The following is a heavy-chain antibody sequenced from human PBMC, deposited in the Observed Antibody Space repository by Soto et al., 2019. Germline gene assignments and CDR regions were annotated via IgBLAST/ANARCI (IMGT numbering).Heavy chain of an antibody. D-gene: IGHD6-13*01. CDR1: GYSFTSYW. V-gene: IGHV5-10-1*01. Sequence: GESLKISCKGSGYSFTSYWISWVRQMPGKGLEWMGRIDPSDSYTNYSPSFQGHVTISADKSISTAYLQCSSRKASDTAMYYCARLGVAAAGTRYYYYGMDVWGQGTTVTVSS. CDR2: IDPSDSYT. CDR3: ARLGVAAAGTRYYYYGMDV. J-gene: IGHJ6*02.